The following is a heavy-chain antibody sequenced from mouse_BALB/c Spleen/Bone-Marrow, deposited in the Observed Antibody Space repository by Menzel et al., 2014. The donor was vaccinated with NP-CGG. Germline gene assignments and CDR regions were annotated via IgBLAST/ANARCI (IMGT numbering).Heavy chain of an antibody. CDR1: GYAFSLYW. J-gene: IGHJ2*01. CDR2: IYPGDDDT. CDR3: ARGGISIDY. Sequence: QVQLKQSGAELVRPGSSVKISCKASGYAFSLYWVNWVKQRPGQGLEWIGQIYPGDDDTDYNGKFKGKATLTADRSSSTAYMQLGNQTSEDSAVYLCARGGISIDYWGHGTPLTVSS. V-gene: IGHV1-80*01.